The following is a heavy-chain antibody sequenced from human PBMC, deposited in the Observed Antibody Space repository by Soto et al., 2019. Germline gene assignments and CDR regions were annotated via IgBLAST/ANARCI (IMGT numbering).Heavy chain of an antibody. CDR1: GGTFSSYT. CDR2: IIPILGIA. V-gene: IGHV1-69*02. CDR3: ANSIFGEPIPPDY. J-gene: IGHJ4*02. Sequence: QVQLVQSGAEVKKPGSSVKVSCKASGGTFSSYTISWVRQAPGQGLEWMGRIIPILGIANYAQKFQGRVTITADKSTSTAYMELSSLRSEDTAVYYCANSIFGEPIPPDYWGQGTLVTVSS. D-gene: IGHD3-10*01.